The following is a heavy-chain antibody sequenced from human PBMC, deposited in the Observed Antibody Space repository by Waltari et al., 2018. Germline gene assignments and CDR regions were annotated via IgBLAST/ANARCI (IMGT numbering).Heavy chain of an antibody. CDR2: INHSGST. CDR3: ARAHSSSSGGDAFDI. J-gene: IGHJ3*02. CDR1: GGSFSGYY. V-gene: IGHV4-34*01. Sequence: QVQLQQWGAGLLKPSETLSLTCAVYGGSFSGYYWSWIRQPPGKGLEWIGEINHSGSTNYTPSLKSRVTISVDTSKNQFSLKLSSVTAADTAVYYCARAHSSSSGGDAFDIWGQGTMVTVSS. D-gene: IGHD6-6*01.